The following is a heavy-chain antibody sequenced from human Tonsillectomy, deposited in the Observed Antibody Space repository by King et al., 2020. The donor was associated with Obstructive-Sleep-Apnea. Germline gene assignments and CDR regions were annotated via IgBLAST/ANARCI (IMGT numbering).Heavy chain of an antibody. CDR1: GFTFSSSG. D-gene: IGHD6-13*01. CDR3: AKGPGIAAAGTGVFFDY. V-gene: IGHV3-30*18. Sequence: GQLVQSGGGVVQPGRSLRLSCAASGFTFSSSGMHWVRQAPGKGLEWVAVISYDGSKKYYADSVKGRFTISRDNSKNTLYVQMNSLRAEDTAVYYCAKGPGIAAAGTGVFFDYWGQGTLVTVSS. CDR2: ISYDGSKK. J-gene: IGHJ4*02.